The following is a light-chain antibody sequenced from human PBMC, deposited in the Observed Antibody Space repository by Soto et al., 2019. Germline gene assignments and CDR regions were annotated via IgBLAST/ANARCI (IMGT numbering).Light chain of an antibody. CDR3: LQHNSYTT. CDR1: QDIRND. J-gene: IGKJ1*01. Sequence: DIQMTHSPSSLSASVGDRVTITCRASQDIRNDLGWYQQKPGRAPKRPIYAASSLHSGVPSRFSGTGSAKEFTLKITSLQPEDFATHYGLQHNSYTTFGQGTKVDIX. CDR2: AAS. V-gene: IGKV1-17*01.